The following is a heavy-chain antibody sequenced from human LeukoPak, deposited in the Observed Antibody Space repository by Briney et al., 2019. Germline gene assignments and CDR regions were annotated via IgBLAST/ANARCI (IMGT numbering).Heavy chain of an antibody. V-gene: IGHV1-2*02. CDR1: GYTFTGYY. CDR2: INPNSGGT. J-gene: IGHJ4*02. CDR3: ATLRGYYDSSGYDY. D-gene: IGHD3-22*01. Sequence: GASVTVSYKASGYTFTGYYMHWVRQAPGQGREWMGWINPNSGGTNYAQKLQGRVTMTRDTSISTAYMELSRLRSDDTAVYYCATLRGYYDSSGYDYWGQGTLVTVSS.